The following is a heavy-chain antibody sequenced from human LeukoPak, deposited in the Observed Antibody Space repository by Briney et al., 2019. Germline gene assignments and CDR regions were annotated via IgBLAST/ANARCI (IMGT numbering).Heavy chain of an antibody. CDR3: ARASTGLPYCSGGSCLMTYFDY. CDR1: GGTFSSYA. D-gene: IGHD2-15*01. J-gene: IGHJ4*02. Sequence: ASVKVSCKASGGTFSSYAISWVRQAPGQGLEWMGGIIPIFGTANYAQKFQGRVTITADESTSTAYMELSSLRSEDTAVYYCARASTGLPYCSGGSCLMTYFDYWGQGTLVTVSS. CDR2: IIPIFGTA. V-gene: IGHV1-69*13.